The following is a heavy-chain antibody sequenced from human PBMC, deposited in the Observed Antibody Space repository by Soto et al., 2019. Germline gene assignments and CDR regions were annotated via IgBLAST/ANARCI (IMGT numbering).Heavy chain of an antibody. CDR2: INPNSGGT. Sequence: QVQLVQSGAEVKKPGASVKVSCKASGYTFTGYYMHWVRQAPGQGLEWMGWINPNSGGTNYAQKFQGWVTMTRDTSISTAYMELSRLRSDDTAVYYCARNARYNWNDASWFDPWGQGTLVTVSS. CDR1: GYTFTGYY. D-gene: IGHD1-20*01. CDR3: ARNARYNWNDASWFDP. V-gene: IGHV1-2*04. J-gene: IGHJ5*02.